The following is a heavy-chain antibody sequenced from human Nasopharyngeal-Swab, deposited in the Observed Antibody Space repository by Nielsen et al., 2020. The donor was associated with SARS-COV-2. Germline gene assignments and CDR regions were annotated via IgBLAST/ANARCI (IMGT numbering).Heavy chain of an antibody. D-gene: IGHD3-16*02. V-gene: IGHV1-18*01. CDR1: GYTFTSYC. CDR2: ISAYNGNT. Sequence: ASVMVSCNASGYTFTSYCISWVRQAPGHGLEWMGWISAYNGNTNYAQKLQGRVTMTTDTSTSKAYMELRSLRSDDTAVYYCARDLEQTYYDYVWGSYRPFDYWGQGTLVTVSS. J-gene: IGHJ4*02. CDR3: ARDLEQTYYDYVWGSYRPFDY.